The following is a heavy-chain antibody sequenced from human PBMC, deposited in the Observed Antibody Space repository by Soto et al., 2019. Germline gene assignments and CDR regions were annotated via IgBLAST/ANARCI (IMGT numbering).Heavy chain of an antibody. CDR2: ISAYNGNT. CDR1: GYTFTSYG. Sequence: GASVKVSCKASGYTFTSYGISWVRQAPGQGLEWMGWISAYNGNTNYAQKLQGRVTMTTDTSTSTAYMELRSLRSDDTAVYYCARDGSLLAARPVWFDPWGQGTLVTAPQ. J-gene: IGHJ5*02. CDR3: ARDGSLLAARPVWFDP. V-gene: IGHV1-18*01. D-gene: IGHD6-6*01.